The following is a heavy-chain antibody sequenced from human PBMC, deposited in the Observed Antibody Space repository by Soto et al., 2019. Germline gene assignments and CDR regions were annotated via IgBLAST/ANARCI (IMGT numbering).Heavy chain of an antibody. CDR2: ISGSGDST. D-gene: IGHD6-19*01. CDR3: AKGVPGIAVAGTGDFQH. V-gene: IGHV3-23*01. J-gene: IGHJ1*01. Sequence: PGGSLRLSCAASGFTFSSYAMSWVRQAPGKGLEWVSGISGSGDSTYYADSVKGRFTISRDNSKNTLYLQMNSLRVEDTAVYYCAKGVPGIAVAGTGDFQHWGQGTLVTVSS. CDR1: GFTFSSYA.